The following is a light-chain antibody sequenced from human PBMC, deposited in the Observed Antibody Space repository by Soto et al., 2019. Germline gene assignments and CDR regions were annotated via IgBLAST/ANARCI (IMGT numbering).Light chain of an antibody. V-gene: IGKV1-33*01. CDR1: QDISNY. CDR2: DAS. CDR3: QQYDNPPLT. Sequence: DIQMTQSPSSLSASVGDRVTITCQASQDISNYLNWYQQKPGKAPKLLIFDASSLETGVPSRFRGSGSGTDFTFTISSLQPDDIATYYCQQYDNPPLTFGGGTQVEIK. J-gene: IGKJ4*01.